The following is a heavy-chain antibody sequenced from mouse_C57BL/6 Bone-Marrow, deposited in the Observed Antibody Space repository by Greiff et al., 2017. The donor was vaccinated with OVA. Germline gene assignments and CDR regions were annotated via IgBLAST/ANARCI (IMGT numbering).Heavy chain of an antibody. D-gene: IGHD3-2*02. Sequence: EAGGGLVQPKGSLKLPCAASGFTFITYALHWVRQAPGKGLEWVARIRSKCCNYATYFPDSVKDRFTISRDDSQSMLYLQMNNLKTEYTAMYYCVRGELDSSGDPLAYWGQGTLVTVSA. CDR3: VRGELDSSGDPLAY. CDR1: GFTFITYA. CDR2: IRSKCCNYAT. J-gene: IGHJ3*01. V-gene: IGHV10-3*01.